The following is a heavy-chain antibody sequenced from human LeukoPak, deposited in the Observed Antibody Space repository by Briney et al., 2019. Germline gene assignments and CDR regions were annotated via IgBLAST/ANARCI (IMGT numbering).Heavy chain of an antibody. CDR1: GLPFSAYA. V-gene: IGHV3-48*01. J-gene: IGHJ4*02. Sequence: GGSLRLSCVASGLPFSAYAMSWVRQAPGKGLEWVSYISSSSSTIYYADSVKGRFTISRDNAKNSLYLQMNSLRAEDTAVYYCARGAYYYEDWGQGTLVTVSS. CDR3: ARGAYYYED. D-gene: IGHD3-22*01. CDR2: ISSSSSTI.